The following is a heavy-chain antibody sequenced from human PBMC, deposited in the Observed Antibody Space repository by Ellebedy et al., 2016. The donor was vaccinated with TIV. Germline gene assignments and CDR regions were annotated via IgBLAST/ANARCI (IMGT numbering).Heavy chain of an antibody. CDR2: IWPGDSDT. CDR1: GYTFTNYW. CDR3: ARQGGSYWANLDS. V-gene: IGHV5-51*01. J-gene: IGHJ4*02. D-gene: IGHD2-8*02. Sequence: GESLKISCKASGYTFTNYWIGWVRQMPGKGLEWMGIIWPGDSDTRYSPSFQGHVTISVDKSVSTAYLQWSSLRASDTAMYFCARQGGSYWANLDSWGQGTLVTVSS.